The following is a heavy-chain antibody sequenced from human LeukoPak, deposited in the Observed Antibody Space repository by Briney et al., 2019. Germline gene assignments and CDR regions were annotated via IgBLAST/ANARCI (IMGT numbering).Heavy chain of an antibody. V-gene: IGHV1-2*02. CDR1: GGTFSSYA. CDR3: ARRHDDGEATGYCSSTSCQPPYNWFDP. CDR2: INPNSGGT. D-gene: IGHD2-2*01. Sequence: ASVKVSCKASGGTFSSYAISWVRQARGQGLEWMGWINPNSGGTNYAQKFQGRVTKTRDTSISTAYMELSRLRSDDTAVYYCARRHDDGEATGYCSSTSCQPPYNWFDPWGQGTLVTVSS. J-gene: IGHJ5*02.